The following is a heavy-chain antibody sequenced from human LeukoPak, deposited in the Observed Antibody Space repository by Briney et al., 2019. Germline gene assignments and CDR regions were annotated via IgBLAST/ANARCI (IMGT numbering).Heavy chain of an antibody. J-gene: IGHJ6*03. Sequence: SETLSLTCTVSGVSISNYYWSWIRQPAGKGLEWIGRIYTSGTADYNPSLKSRVTMSVDTSKNQFSLRLSSVTAADTAVYYCAREYQVTYYYYYYMDVWGKGTTVTVSS. CDR3: AREYQVTYYYYYYMDV. D-gene: IGHD2-2*01. CDR2: IYTSGTA. CDR1: GVSISNYY. V-gene: IGHV4-4*07.